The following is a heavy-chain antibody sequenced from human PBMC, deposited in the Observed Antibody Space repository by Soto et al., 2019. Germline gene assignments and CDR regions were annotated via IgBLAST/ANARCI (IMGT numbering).Heavy chain of an antibody. CDR3: ARTVGAAYYFDF. J-gene: IGHJ4*02. D-gene: IGHD3-16*01. CDR2: IWTSGST. CDR1: GDSMSKYY. Sequence: QVQLQESGPGLVKPSETLSLTCTFSGDSMSKYYWSWVRQPAGKGLEWIGRIWTSGSTNYNPSLKSRVTMSIDTSNKHFSLDLKSVTAADTAVYYCARTVGAAYYFDFWGQGVLVTVSS. V-gene: IGHV4-4*07.